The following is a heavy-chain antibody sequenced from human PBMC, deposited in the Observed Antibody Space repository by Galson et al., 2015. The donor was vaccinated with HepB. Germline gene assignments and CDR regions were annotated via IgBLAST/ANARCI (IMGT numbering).Heavy chain of an antibody. CDR2: ISGSGGST. V-gene: IGHV3-23*01. CDR1: GFTFSSYA. CDR3: AKLRIAVADYFDY. J-gene: IGHJ4*02. D-gene: IGHD6-19*01. Sequence: SLRLSCAASGFTFSSYAMSWVRQAPGKGLEWVSAISGSGGSTYYADSVKGRFTISRDNFKNTLYLQMNSLRAEDTAVYYCAKLRIAVADYFDYWGQGTLVTVSS.